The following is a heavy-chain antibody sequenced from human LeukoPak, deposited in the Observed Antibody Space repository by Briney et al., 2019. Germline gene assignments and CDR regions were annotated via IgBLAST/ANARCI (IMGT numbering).Heavy chain of an antibody. V-gene: IGHV3-23*01. CDR1: GFTFSSYA. J-gene: IGHJ6*02. Sequence: PGGSLRLSCAASGFTFSSYAMSWVRQAPGKGLEWVSAISGSGGSIYYADSVKGRFTISRDNSKNTLYLQMNSLRAEDTAVYYCAKRDSSRYYYDYYYYYGMDVWGQGTTVTVSS. D-gene: IGHD3-22*01. CDR2: ISGSGGSI. CDR3: AKRDSSRYYYDYYYYYGMDV.